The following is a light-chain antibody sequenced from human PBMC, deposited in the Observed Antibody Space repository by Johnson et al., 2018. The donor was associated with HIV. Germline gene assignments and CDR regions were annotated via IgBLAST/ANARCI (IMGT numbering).Light chain of an antibody. CDR3: GTWDSSLRAGSYV. CDR2: EDN. V-gene: IGLV1-51*02. J-gene: IGLJ1*01. Sequence: QPVLTQPPSVSAAPGQRVTISCSGGRSNIGNNYVSWYQQFPGAAPKLLIYEDNERPSGIPARFSGSKSDTSATLGITGLQTGDEADYYCGTWDSSLRAGSYVLGTGTKVTVL. CDR1: RSNIGNNY.